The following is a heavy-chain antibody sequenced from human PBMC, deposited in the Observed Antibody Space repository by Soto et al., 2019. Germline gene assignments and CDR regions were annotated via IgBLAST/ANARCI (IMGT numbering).Heavy chain of an antibody. Sequence: QVQVVQSGAEVKKPGSSVKVSCKVSGGIFTNNAISWVRQAPGQGLEWLGGVIPLFDTAYYAQIFRGRLRISADGATTTADMELSGLTSADTAVYFCARGGELAGWMPFDSWGQGTLVTVSS. V-gene: IGHV1-69*01. CDR3: ARGGELAGWMPFDS. J-gene: IGHJ4*02. CDR2: VIPLFDTA. D-gene: IGHD6-19*01. CDR1: GGIFTNNA.